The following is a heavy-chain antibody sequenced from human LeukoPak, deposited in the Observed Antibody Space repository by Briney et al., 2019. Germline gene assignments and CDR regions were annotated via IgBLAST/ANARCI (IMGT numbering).Heavy chain of an antibody. V-gene: IGHV1-3*01. CDR3: ARTLRDGYSYGYYYYYGMDV. CDR2: INAGNGNT. J-gene: IGHJ6*02. CDR1: GYTFTSYA. Sequence: ASVKVSCKASGYTFTSYAMHWVRQAPGQRLEWMGWINAGNGNTKYSQKLQGRVTMTTDTSTSTAYMELSSLRSEDTAVYYCARTLRDGYSYGYYYYYGMDVWGQGTTVTVSS. D-gene: IGHD5-18*01.